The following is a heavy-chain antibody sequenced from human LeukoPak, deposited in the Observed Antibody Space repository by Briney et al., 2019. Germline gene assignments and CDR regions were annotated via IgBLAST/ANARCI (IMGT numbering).Heavy chain of an antibody. J-gene: IGHJ6*02. CDR2: INHSGST. D-gene: IGHD3-3*01. Sequence: PSEPLSLTCAVYGGSFSGYYWSWIRQPPGKGLEWIGEINHSGSTNYNPSLKSRVTISVDTSKNQFSLKLSSVTAADTAVYYCARRYYDFWSGYYPGMDVWGQGTTVTVSS. CDR3: ARRYYDFWSGYYPGMDV. CDR1: GGSFSGYY. V-gene: IGHV4-34*01.